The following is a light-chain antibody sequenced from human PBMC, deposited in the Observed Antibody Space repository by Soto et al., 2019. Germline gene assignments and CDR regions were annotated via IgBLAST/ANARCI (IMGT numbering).Light chain of an antibody. CDR1: SSNIGSNY. CDR3: AAWDDSLSGQV. CDR2: SNN. V-gene: IGLV1-47*02. Sequence: QSVLTQPPSASGTPGQRFTISCSGSSSNIGSNYVYWYQQLPGTAPKLLIYSNNQRPSVVPDRFSGSKSGTSASLAISGLRSEDEADYYCAAWDDSLSGQVFGGGTKLTVL. J-gene: IGLJ2*01.